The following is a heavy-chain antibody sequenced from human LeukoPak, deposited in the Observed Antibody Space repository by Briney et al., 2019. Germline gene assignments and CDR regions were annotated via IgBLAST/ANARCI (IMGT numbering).Heavy chain of an antibody. J-gene: IGHJ6*03. CDR1: GFSIHSYY. CDR2: ISYSGST. CDR3: ARSTYGSAGYSCYFYMDV. D-gene: IGHD6-25*01. Sequence: SETLSLTCTGSGFSIHSYYWSWIPQPPGKGLEGIGYISYSGSTNYHPSRKSRVTISVYTSQNQFSLKLNSVTAADTAVYYCARSTYGSAGYSCYFYMDVWGKGTTVTVSS. V-gene: IGHV4-59*01.